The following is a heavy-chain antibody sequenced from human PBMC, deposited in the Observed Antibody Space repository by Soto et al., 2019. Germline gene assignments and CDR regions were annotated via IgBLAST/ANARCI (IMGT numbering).Heavy chain of an antibody. J-gene: IGHJ6*03. D-gene: IGHD3-3*01. CDR3: AKATGADFWSGYYAFYYYYMDV. Sequence: EVQLLESGGGLVQPGGSLRLSCAASGFTFSSYAMSWVRQAPGKGLEWVSAISGSGGSTYYADSVKGRFTISRDISKNTLYLRMSSMRAEDTAVYYCAKATGADFWSGYYAFYYYYMDVWGKGTTVTVSS. CDR2: ISGSGGST. V-gene: IGHV3-23*01. CDR1: GFTFSSYA.